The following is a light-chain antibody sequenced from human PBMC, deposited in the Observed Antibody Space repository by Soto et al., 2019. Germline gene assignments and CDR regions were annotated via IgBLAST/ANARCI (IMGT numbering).Light chain of an antibody. Sequence: MTLTPLYIAIPSCGPTYISCRYSPSLLDSEDVNTYLDWYLQKPGQSPQLLIYRLSYPASGVPDRFSGSGSGTDFTLKISRLEAEDVGVYYCMQCIEFPITFGQGTRLEIK. V-gene: IGKV2-40*01. CDR2: RLS. J-gene: IGKJ5*01. CDR3: MQCIEFPIT. CDR1: PSLLDSEDVNTY.